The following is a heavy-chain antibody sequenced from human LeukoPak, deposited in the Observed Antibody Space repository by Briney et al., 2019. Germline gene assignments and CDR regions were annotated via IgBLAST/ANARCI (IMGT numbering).Heavy chain of an antibody. V-gene: IGHV3-23*01. CDR3: AKEKQWLATKPDYFDY. CDR2: ISGGGGST. J-gene: IGHJ4*02. Sequence: GGSLRLSCAASRFTFSSYAMSWVRQAPGKGLEWVSVISGGGGSTYYADSVKGRFTISRDNSKNTLYLQMNSLRAEDTAVYYCAKEKQWLATKPDYFDYWGQGTLVTVSS. D-gene: IGHD6-19*01. CDR1: RFTFSSYA.